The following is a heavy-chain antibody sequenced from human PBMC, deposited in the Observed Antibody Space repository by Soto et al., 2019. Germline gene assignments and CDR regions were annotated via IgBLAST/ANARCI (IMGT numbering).Heavy chain of an antibody. Sequence: SVKVSCKASGGTFGSYAISWVRQAPGQGLEWKGGIIPIPGTANYAQKFQGRVTIAADESTSTAYMELSSLRSEDTAVYYCARSQGSSTSLEIYYYYYYGMDVWGQGTTVTVSS. CDR1: GGTFGSYA. CDR2: IIPIPGTA. CDR3: ARSQGSSTSLEIYYYYYYGMDV. J-gene: IGHJ6*02. V-gene: IGHV1-69*13. D-gene: IGHD2-2*01.